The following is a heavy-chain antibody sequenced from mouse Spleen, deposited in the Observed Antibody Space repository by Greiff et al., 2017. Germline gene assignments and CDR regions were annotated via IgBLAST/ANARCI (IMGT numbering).Heavy chain of an antibody. CDR1: GYTFTDYY. V-gene: IGHV1-75*01. CDR2: IFPGSGST. D-gene: IGHD2-10*02. CDR3: ARGGGYGNFFDY. J-gene: IGHJ2*01. Sequence: VQLVESGPELVKPGASVKISCKASGYTFTDYYINWVKQRPGQGLEWIGWIFPGSGSTYYNEKFKGKATLTVDKSSSTAYMLLSSLTSEDSAVYFCARGGGYGNFFDYWGQGTTLTVSS.